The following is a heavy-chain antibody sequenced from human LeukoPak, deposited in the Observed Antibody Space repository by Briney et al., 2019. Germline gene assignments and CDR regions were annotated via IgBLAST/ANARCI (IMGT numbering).Heavy chain of an antibody. CDR1: GGTFTSYA. Sequence: GASVKVSCKGSGGTFTSYAISWVRHAPGEGGEWVGGVFPIFGTANYAQKFQGRVTITADESTSTAYMELSSLRSEDTAVYYCARGAAGGGYGRSYYYGMDVWGQGTTVTVSS. D-gene: IGHD5-12*01. J-gene: IGHJ6*02. CDR3: ARGAAGGGYGRSYYYGMDV. V-gene: IGHV1-69*13. CDR2: VFPIFGTA.